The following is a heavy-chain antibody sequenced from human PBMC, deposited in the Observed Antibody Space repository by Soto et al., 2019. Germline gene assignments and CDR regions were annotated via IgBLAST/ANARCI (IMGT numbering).Heavy chain of an antibody. CDR2: ISYDGSDK. D-gene: IGHD3-16*02. Sequence: QVQLVESGGGVVQPGRSLRLSCAASGFTFSSYAMHWVRQAPGKGLEWVAVISYDGSDKYYADSVKGRFTTSRDNSKNTLNLQINSLRADDTAVYYCARALGELSPESYDYWGQGTLITFSS. CDR3: ARALGELSPESYDY. V-gene: IGHV3-30*03. J-gene: IGHJ4*02. CDR1: GFTFSSYA.